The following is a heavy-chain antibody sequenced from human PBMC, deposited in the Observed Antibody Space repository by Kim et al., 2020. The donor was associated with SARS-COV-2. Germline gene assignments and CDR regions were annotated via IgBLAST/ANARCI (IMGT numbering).Heavy chain of an antibody. Sequence: SVKVSCKASGGTFSSYAISWVRQAPGQGLEWMGGIIPIFGTANYAQKFQGRVTITADESTSTAYMELSSLRSEDTAVYYCARGYYDSSGYPIPATWFDPWGQGTLVTFSS. CDR1: GGTFSSYA. CDR2: IIPIFGTA. J-gene: IGHJ5*02. CDR3: ARGYYDSSGYPIPATWFDP. V-gene: IGHV1-69*13. D-gene: IGHD3-22*01.